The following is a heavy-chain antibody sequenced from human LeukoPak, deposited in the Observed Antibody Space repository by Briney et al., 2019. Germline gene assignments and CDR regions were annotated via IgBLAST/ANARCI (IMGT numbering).Heavy chain of an antibody. Sequence: GVLRLSCAASGFTFSDFHVCWIRQAPGKGLEWVSFSSTSGSTIFYADSVKGRFTISRDNAKNSLYLQMNSLRAEDTAVYYCARERADALDIWGPGTMVTVSS. J-gene: IGHJ3*02. CDR2: SSTSGSTI. V-gene: IGHV3-11*01. CDR1: GFTFSDFH. CDR3: ARERADALDI.